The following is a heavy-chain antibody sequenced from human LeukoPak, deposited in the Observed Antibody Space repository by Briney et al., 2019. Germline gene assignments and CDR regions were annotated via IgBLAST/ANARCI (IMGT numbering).Heavy chain of an antibody. CDR2: MNPNSGNT. D-gene: IGHD3-3*01. Sequence: ASVKVSCKASGYTFTSYDINWVRQATGQGLEWMGWMNPNSGNTGYAQKFQGRVTITRNTSISTAYMELSSLRSEDTAVYYCARGGRGAYYDFWSGYYDYFDYWGQGTLVTVSS. J-gene: IGHJ4*02. CDR1: GYTFTSYD. V-gene: IGHV1-8*03. CDR3: ARGGRGAYYDFWSGYYDYFDY.